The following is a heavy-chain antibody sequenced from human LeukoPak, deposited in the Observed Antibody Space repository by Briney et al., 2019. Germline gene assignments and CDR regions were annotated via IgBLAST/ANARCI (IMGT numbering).Heavy chain of an antibody. CDR2: ISTDGRST. J-gene: IGHJ4*02. Sequence: GGSLRLSCSASGFTFSRYAMHWVRQAPGKGLEYVSAISTDGRSTYYADSVKGRFTISRDNSKNTLYLLMSSLRAEDTAVYYCAKGDGSNSQPDYWGQGTLVSVSS. V-gene: IGHV3-64D*06. D-gene: IGHD4-23*01. CDR3: AKGDGSNSQPDY. CDR1: GFTFSRYA.